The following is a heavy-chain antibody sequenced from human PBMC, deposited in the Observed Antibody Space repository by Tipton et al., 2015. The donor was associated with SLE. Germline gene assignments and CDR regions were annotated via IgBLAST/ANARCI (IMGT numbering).Heavy chain of an antibody. CDR1: GDSLSSNSYY. V-gene: IGHV4-39*07. CDR3: ARDPAVYYYDSRRTLKYYYHSLDV. CDR2: IHYAGGT. D-gene: IGHD3-22*01. J-gene: IGHJ6*02. Sequence: TLSLTCSVSGDSLSSNSYYWGWIRQSPAQGLEWIGTIHYAGGTYYNPSLRSRLTISVDTSENHFSLNLNSVTAADTAVYYCARDPAVYYYDSRRTLKYYYHSLDVWGQGTTVTVSS.